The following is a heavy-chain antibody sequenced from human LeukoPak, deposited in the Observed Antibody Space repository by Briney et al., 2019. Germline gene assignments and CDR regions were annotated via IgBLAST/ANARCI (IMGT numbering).Heavy chain of an antibody. D-gene: IGHD1-26*01. CDR3: TRGAPQADVFDI. CDR1: GFTFSVTW. J-gene: IGHJ3*02. Sequence: GGSLRLSCAASGFTFSVTWMSWVRQAPGRGLEWVGRFKSKVAGGTTDYAAPVAGRFTISRDDSKNMLYLQMNSPKTEDTGVYYCTRGAPQADVFDIWGQGTMVTVSS. V-gene: IGHV3-15*01. CDR2: FKSKVAGGTT.